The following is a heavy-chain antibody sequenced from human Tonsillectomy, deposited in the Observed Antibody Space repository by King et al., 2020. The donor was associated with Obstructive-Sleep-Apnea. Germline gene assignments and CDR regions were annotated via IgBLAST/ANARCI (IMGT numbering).Heavy chain of an antibody. CDR2: IKQGGSEK. CDR3: ARDLSSWYVAGVASFGY. V-gene: IGHV3-7*03. J-gene: IGHJ4*02. D-gene: IGHD6-13*01. CDR1: GFTFSSYW. Sequence: VQLVESGGGLVQPGGSLRLSCAASGFTFSSYWMSWVRQAPGKGLEWVSNIKQGGSEKYYVDSVKGRFTISRDNAKNSLYLQMNNLRAKDTAVYYCARDLSSWYVAGVASFGYWGQGTLVTVSS.